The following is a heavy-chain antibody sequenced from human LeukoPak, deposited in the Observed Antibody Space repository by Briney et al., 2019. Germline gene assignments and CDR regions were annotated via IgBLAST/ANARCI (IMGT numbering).Heavy chain of an antibody. V-gene: IGHV1-2*02. D-gene: IGHD1-26*01. CDR1: GYTFTGYY. CDR3: ARVLGWGRVGATTHTNGNAFDI. CDR2: INPNSGGT. J-gene: IGHJ3*02. Sequence: ASVKVSCKASGYTFTGYYMHWVRQAPGQGLEWMGWINPNSGGTNYAQKFQGRVTMTRDTSISTAYMELSRLRSDDTAVYYCARVLGWGRVGATTHTNGNAFDIWGQGTMVTVSS.